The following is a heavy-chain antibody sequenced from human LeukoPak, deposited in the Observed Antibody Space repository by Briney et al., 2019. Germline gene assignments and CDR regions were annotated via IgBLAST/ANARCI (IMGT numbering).Heavy chain of an antibody. J-gene: IGHJ4*02. D-gene: IGHD3-22*01. CDR1: GFTFSSYA. CDR2: ISGSGGST. V-gene: IGHV3-23*01. CDR3: AKVGYDSSGYYSSFDY. Sequence: PGGSLRLSCAASGFTFSSYAMSWVRQAPGKGLEWVSGISGSGGSTYYADSVKGRLTISRDNSKNTLYLQMNSLRAEDTAVYYCAKVGYDSSGYYSSFDYWGQGTLVTVST.